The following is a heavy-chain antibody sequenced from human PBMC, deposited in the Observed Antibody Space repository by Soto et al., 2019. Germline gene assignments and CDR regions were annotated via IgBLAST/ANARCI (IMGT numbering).Heavy chain of an antibody. CDR2: IHYSGTI. D-gene: IGHD2-21*01. V-gene: IGHV4-31*03. J-gene: IGHJ4*02. Sequence: QVQLQESGPGLVKPSQTLSLTCIVSGGSTSSGDYYRSWIRQYPGKGLEWIGSIHYSGTIYYNPSLRSRATMPVDTSNFQFSLKLSSVTAADTAVYYCTRGLDCAKLGYWGQGTLVTVSS. CDR1: GGSTSSGDYY. CDR3: TRGLDCAKLGY.